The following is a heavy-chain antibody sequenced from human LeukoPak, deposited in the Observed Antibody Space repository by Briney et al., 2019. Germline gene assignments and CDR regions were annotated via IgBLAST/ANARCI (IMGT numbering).Heavy chain of an antibody. CDR3: ARIMYSYYGMDV. V-gene: IGHV3-7*01. J-gene: IGHJ6*02. Sequence: PGGSLRLSCAASEFTFTSYWMSWVRQAPGRGLEWVANIKQDGSEKYYVDSVKGRFTISRDNAKNSLFLQMNSLRAEDTAVYYCARIMYSYYGMDVWGQGTTVTVSS. CDR2: IKQDGSEK. CDR1: EFTFTSYW. D-gene: IGHD3-16*01.